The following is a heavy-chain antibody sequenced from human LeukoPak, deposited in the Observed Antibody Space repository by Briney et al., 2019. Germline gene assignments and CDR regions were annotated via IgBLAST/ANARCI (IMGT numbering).Heavy chain of an antibody. CDR1: RASISPYY. CDR2: IYYSGST. V-gene: IGHV4-59*08. CDR3: ARQDTGYSSQRAAFDY. J-gene: IGHJ4*02. Sequence: PSETLSLTCTVSRASISPYYWTWIRQPAGKGLEWIGYIYYSGSTNYNPSLKSRVTISVDTSKNQFSLKLSSVTAADTAVYYCARQDTGYSSQRAAFDYWGQGTLVTVSS. D-gene: IGHD6-13*01.